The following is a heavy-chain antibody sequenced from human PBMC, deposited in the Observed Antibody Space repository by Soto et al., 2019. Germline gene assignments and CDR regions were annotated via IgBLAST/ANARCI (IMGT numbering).Heavy chain of an antibody. CDR2: IVVGSGNT. CDR1: GFTFTSSA. J-gene: IGHJ6*02. D-gene: IGHD2-8*01. Sequence: SVKVSCKASGFTFTSSAVQWVRQARGQRLEWIGWIVVGSGNTNYAQKFQERVTITRDMSTSTAYMELSSLRSEDTAVYYCARVPQGCTNGVCPYYYYYGMDVWGQGTTVTVSS. V-gene: IGHV1-58*01. CDR3: ARVPQGCTNGVCPYYYYYGMDV.